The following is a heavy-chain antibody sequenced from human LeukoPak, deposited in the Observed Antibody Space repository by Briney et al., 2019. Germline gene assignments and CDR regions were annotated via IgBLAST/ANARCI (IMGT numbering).Heavy chain of an antibody. CDR3: ARELSSGWYYFDH. V-gene: IGHV3-7*01. Sequence: PGGSLRLSCAAYGFTFSTFWMTWVRQAPGKGLEWVANIKQDGSDKYYVDSVKGRFTISRDNAKNSLYLQMNSLRAEDTAVYYCARELSSGWYYFDHWGQGTLVTVSS. D-gene: IGHD6-19*01. J-gene: IGHJ4*02. CDR2: IKQDGSDK. CDR1: GFTFSTFW.